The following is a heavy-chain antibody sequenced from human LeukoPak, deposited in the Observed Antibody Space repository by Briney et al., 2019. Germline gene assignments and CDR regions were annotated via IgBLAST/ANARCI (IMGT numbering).Heavy chain of an antibody. CDR1: GFTFNTYA. CDR2: ISYDGNNK. CDR3: ARVGTVVHFDY. Sequence: GGSLRLSCAASGFTFNTYAMHWVRQAPGKGLEWVAVISYDGNNKYYADSVKRRFTISRDNSKNTLYLQMNSLRAEGTAVYYCARVGTVVHFDYWGQGTLVTVSS. D-gene: IGHD4-23*01. V-gene: IGHV3-30-3*01. J-gene: IGHJ4*02.